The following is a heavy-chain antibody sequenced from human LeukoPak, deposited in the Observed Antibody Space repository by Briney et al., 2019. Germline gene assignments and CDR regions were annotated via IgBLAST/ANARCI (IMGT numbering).Heavy chain of an antibody. CDR2: IYSTGST. J-gene: IGHJ3*02. V-gene: IGHV4-4*07. CDR3: ATTTSILAFDI. Sequence: SETLSLTCTVSGGSISSYYWSWIRQPAGKGLEYIGRIYSTGSTNYNPSLKSRVTMSVDTSKNHFSLKLSSVTAADTAVYYCATTTSILAFDIWGQGTMVTVSS. CDR1: GGSISSYY. D-gene: IGHD3-3*01.